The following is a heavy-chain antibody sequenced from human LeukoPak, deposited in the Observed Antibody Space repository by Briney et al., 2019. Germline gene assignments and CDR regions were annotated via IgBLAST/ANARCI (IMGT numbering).Heavy chain of an antibody. D-gene: IGHD6-6*01. J-gene: IGHJ4*02. V-gene: IGHV3-30*02. Sequence: GESLRLSCAASGFTFSSYGMHWVRQAPGKGLEWVAFIRYDGSNKYYADSVKGRFTTSRDNSKSTLYLQMNSLRAEDTAVYYCAKVDENYSSSTYFDYWGQGTLVTVSS. CDR1: GFTFSSYG. CDR2: IRYDGSNK. CDR3: AKVDENYSSSTYFDY.